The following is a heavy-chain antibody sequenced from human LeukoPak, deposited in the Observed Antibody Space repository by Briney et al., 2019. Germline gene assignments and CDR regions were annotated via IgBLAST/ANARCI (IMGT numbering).Heavy chain of an antibody. J-gene: IGHJ4*02. Sequence: PSQTLSLTCTVSGGSISSGDYYWSWIRQPPGKGLVWIGYIYYSGSTYYNPSLKSRVTISVDTSKNQFSLKLSSVTAADTAVYYCARVSHYCSGGSCYLVRYYFDYWGQGTLVTVSS. CDR2: IYYSGST. CDR3: ARVSHYCSGGSCYLVRYYFDY. CDR1: GGSISSGDYY. D-gene: IGHD2-15*01. V-gene: IGHV4-30-4*01.